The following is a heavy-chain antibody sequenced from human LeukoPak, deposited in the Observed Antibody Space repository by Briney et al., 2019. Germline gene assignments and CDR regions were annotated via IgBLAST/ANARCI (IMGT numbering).Heavy chain of an antibody. V-gene: IGHV3-30-3*01. CDR3: ARGRMSFDY. CDR2: ISYDGSNK. CDR1: GFTFSSYA. J-gene: IGHJ4*02. Sequence: GRSLRLSCAASGFTFSSYAMHWVRQAPGKGLEWVAVISYDGSNKYYADSVKGRFTISRDNSKNTLYLQMNRLRAEDTAVYYCARGRMSFDYWGQGTLVTVSS.